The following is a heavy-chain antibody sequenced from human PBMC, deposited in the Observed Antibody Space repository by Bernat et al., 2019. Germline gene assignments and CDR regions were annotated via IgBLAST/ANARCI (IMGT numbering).Heavy chain of an antibody. CDR3: AREGVFDCGDYGRWFDP. V-gene: IGHV3-33*01. D-gene: IGHD4-17*01. J-gene: IGHJ5*02. CDR2: IWYDGSNK. Sequence: QVQLVESGGGVVQPGRSLRLSCAASGFTFSSYGMHWVRQAPGKGLEWAAVIWYDGSNKYYADSVKGRFTISRDNSKNTLYLQMNSLRAEDTAVYYCAREGVFDCGDYGRWFDPWGQGTLVTVSS. CDR1: GFTFSSYG.